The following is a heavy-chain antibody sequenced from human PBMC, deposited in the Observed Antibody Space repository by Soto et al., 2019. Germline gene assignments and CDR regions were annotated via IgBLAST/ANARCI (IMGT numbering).Heavy chain of an antibody. V-gene: IGHV4-59*01. J-gene: IGHJ6*02. CDR2: MYNTGST. D-gene: IGHD2-21*02. CDR3: ARDLWGYCGTDCYPLDV. CDR1: GGSISGYY. Sequence: SEALSLTSTVSGGSISGYYWSWIRQPPGKGLEWIGYMYNTGSTVYNPSFKSRVTISVDTSKNQFSLKLNSVTAADTAVYYCARDLWGYCGTDCYPLDVWGQGTTVT.